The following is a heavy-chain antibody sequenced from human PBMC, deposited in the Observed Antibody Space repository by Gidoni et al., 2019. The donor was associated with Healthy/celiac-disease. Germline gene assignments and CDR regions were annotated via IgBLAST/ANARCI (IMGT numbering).Heavy chain of an antibody. V-gene: IGHV3-43*02. CDR1: GLTFDDYA. Sequence: EVQLVESGGGVVQHGGSLRLHCAAPGLTFDDYAMHWVRQAPGKGLEWVSLISGDGGSTYYADSVKGRFTISRNNSKNSLYLQMNSLRTEDTALYYCANSEIHYYYGMDVWGQGTTVTVSS. J-gene: IGHJ6*02. CDR3: ANSEIHYYYGMDV. CDR2: ISGDGGST.